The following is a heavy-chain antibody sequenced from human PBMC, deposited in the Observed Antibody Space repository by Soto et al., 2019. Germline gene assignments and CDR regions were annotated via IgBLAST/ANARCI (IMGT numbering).Heavy chain of an antibody. J-gene: IGHJ4*02. V-gene: IGHV3-30-3*01. CDR3: ARDVSSGWPRWGVGY. CDR2: ISYDGSNK. CDR1: GFTFSSYA. Sequence: QVQLVESGGGVVQPGRSLRLSCAASGFTFSSYAMHWVRQAPGKGLEWVAVISYDGSNKYYADSVKGRFTISRDNSKNTLYRQMNSLRAEDTAVYYCARDVSSGWPRWGVGYWGQGTLVTVSS. D-gene: IGHD6-19*01.